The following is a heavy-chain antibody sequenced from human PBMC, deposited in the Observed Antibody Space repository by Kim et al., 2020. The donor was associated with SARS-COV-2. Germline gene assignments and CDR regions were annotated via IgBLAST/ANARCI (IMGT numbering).Heavy chain of an antibody. CDR2: ISSSSSYI. CDR1: GFTFSSYS. Sequence: GGSLRLFCAASGFTFSSYSMNWVRQAPGKGLEWVSSISSSSSYIYYADSVKGRFTISRDNAKNSLYLQMNSLRAEDTAVYYCARVIVGATNPGNYWGQGTLVTVSS. V-gene: IGHV3-21*01. CDR3: ARVIVGATNPGNY. J-gene: IGHJ4*02. D-gene: IGHD1-26*01.